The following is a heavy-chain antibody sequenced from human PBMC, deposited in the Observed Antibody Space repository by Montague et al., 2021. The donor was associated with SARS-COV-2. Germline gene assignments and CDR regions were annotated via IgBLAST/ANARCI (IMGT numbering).Heavy chain of an antibody. CDR3: ARALYSGGFFFESGSDF. V-gene: IGHV3-23*01. Sequence: SLRLSCAASGFTFGDYAINWVRQAPGKGLEWVASISGDGATAYYAESVLGRFAISRDNSKNTVLLQMDSLRVKDAAVYYCARALYSGGFFFESGSDFWGQGTLVTVSS. J-gene: IGHJ4*02. CDR2: ISGDGATA. CDR1: GFTFGDYA. D-gene: IGHD6-19*01.